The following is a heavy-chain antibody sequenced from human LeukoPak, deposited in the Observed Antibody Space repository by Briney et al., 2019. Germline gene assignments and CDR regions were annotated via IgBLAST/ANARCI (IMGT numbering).Heavy chain of an antibody. Sequence: ASVNVSCKASGYTFTGYYMHWVRQAPGQGLEWMGWINPNSGGTNYAQKFQGRVTMTRDTSISTAYMELSRLRSDDTAVYYCARVGYCSSTSRYEWFDPWGQGTLVTVSS. CDR3: ARVGYCSSTSRYEWFDP. V-gene: IGHV1-2*02. CDR1: GYTFTGYY. D-gene: IGHD2-2*01. J-gene: IGHJ5*02. CDR2: INPNSGGT.